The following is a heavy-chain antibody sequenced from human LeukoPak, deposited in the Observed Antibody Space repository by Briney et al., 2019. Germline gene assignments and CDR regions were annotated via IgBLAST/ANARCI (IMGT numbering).Heavy chain of an antibody. Sequence: ASVKVSCKASGYTFTSYDINWVRQAPGQGLEWMGWMNPNSDNAGYAQKFQGRVTMTRNPSISTAYMELSSLRSEDTAVYYCARNVRDTGAFDYWGQGTLVTVSS. CDR2: MNPNSDNA. CDR3: ARNVRDTGAFDY. CDR1: GYTFTSYD. V-gene: IGHV1-8*01. D-gene: IGHD5-18*01. J-gene: IGHJ4*02.